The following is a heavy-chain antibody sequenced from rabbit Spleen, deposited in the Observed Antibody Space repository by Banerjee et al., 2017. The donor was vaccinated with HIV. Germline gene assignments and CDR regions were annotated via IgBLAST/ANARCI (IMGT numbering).Heavy chain of an antibody. V-gene: IGHV1S7*01. CDR2: IDTVFGIT. Sequence: QLKESGGGLVQPGGSLKLSCKASGFDFNSYYMSWVRQAPGKWLEWIGYIDTVFGITYYANWVNGRVSISRENAQNTLLLQMTSLTAADTATYFCARDLAGVIGWNFSLWGQGTLVTVS. J-gene: IGHJ4*01. CDR3: ARDLAGVIGWNFSL. D-gene: IGHD4-1*01. CDR1: GFDFNSYY.